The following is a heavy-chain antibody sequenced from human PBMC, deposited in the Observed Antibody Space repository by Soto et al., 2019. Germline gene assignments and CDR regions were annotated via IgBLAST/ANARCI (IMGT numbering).Heavy chain of an antibody. V-gene: IGHV3-30*18. CDR3: AKENDFGGLGAD. CDR2: VSNDGSTK. Sequence: QVQLVESGGGVVQPGRSLRLSGVASGFTFTSHGMHWVRQAPGKGLEWVAVVSNDGSTKYYTDSVKGRFSISRDNTKNTLYLEMNGLRVDDTAVYYCAKENDFGGLGADWGQGTLVTVSS. D-gene: IGHD3-3*01. CDR1: GFTFTSHG. J-gene: IGHJ4*02.